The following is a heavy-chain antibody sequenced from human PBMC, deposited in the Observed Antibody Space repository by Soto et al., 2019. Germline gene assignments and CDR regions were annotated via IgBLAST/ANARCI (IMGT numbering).Heavy chain of an antibody. V-gene: IGHV1-3*01. D-gene: IGHD3-9*01. Sequence: KFQGRITITRDTSASTAYMELSSLRSEDTAVYYCASWGTYYDILTGYPFDYWGQGTLVTVSS. CDR3: ASWGTYYDILTGYPFDY. J-gene: IGHJ4*02.